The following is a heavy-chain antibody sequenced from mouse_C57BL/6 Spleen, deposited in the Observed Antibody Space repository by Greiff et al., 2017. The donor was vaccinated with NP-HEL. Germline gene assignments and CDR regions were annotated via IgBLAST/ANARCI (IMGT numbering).Heavy chain of an antibody. Sequence: EVQRVESGPGLVKPSQSLSLTCSVTGYSITSGYYWNWIRQFPGNKLEWMGYISYDGSINYNPSLKNRISITRDTSKNQFFLKLNSVTTEDTATYYCARDRPYSYGSGYAMDYWGQGISVTVSS. J-gene: IGHJ4*01. V-gene: IGHV3-6*01. D-gene: IGHD1-1*01. CDR3: ARDRPYSYGSGYAMDY. CDR1: GYSITSGYY. CDR2: ISYDGSI.